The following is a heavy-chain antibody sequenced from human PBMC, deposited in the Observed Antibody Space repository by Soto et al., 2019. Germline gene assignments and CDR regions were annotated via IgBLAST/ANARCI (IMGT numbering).Heavy chain of an antibody. V-gene: IGHV4-59*08. D-gene: IGHD3-3*01. CDR1: GGSISSYY. CDR2: IYYSGST. CDR3: ERLGSDYDFWSGYLNQYYYYYMDV. J-gene: IGHJ6*03. Sequence: SETLSLTCTVSGGSISSYYWSWIRQPPGKGLEWIGYIYYSGSTNYNPSLKSRVTISVDTSKNQFSLKLSSVTAADTAMYYCERLGSDYDFWSGYLNQYYYYYMDVWGKGTTVT.